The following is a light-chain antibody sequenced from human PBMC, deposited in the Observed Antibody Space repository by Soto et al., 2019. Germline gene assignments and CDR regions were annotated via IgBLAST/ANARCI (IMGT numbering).Light chain of an antibody. V-gene: IGKV3-20*01. CDR1: QSINTRY. CDR2: ATS. Sequence: EIVLTQSPGTLSLSPGERATLSCRASQSINTRYSAWYQQKPGQPPRLLIYATSSRAPGIPDRFSGSGSGTDFTLTISRLEPEDFATYYCLQDSNFPTFGGGTKVDI. J-gene: IGKJ4*01. CDR3: LQDSNFPT.